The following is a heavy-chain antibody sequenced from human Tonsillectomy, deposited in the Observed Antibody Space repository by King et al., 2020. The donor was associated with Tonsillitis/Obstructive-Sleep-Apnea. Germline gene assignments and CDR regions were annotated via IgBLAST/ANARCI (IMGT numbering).Heavy chain of an antibody. V-gene: IGHV4-31*03. CDR1: GGSITSGSYY. D-gene: IGHD1-26*01. J-gene: IGHJ5*02. CDR2: IFYTGIP. CDR3: ARDPSGSYSGEGRFDP. Sequence: VQLQESGPGLVKPSQTLSLTCTVSGGSITSGSYYWTWIRQHPGKGLEWIGYIFYTGIPYYNPSLESRITISVDTSKNQFSLKLSSVTAADTAVYYCARDPSGSYSGEGRFDPWGQGTLVTVSS.